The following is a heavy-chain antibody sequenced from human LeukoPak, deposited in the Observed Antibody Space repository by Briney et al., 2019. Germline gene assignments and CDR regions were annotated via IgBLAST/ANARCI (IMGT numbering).Heavy chain of an antibody. CDR2: ISGSGGST. J-gene: IGHJ5*02. Sequence: GESLKISCKGSGYSFSSYGMSWVRQAPGKGLEWVSAISGSGGSTYYADSVKGRFTISRDNSKNTLYLQMNSLRAEDTAVYYCAKNHYGDYELNWFDPWGQGTLVTVSS. D-gene: IGHD4-17*01. V-gene: IGHV3-23*01. CDR1: GYSFSSYG. CDR3: AKNHYGDYELNWFDP.